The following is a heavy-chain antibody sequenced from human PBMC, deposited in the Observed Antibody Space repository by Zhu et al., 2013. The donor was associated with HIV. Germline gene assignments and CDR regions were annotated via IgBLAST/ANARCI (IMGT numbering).Heavy chain of an antibody. J-gene: IGHJ6*02. CDR1: GGIFSSYV. Sequence: VQLVQSGAEVKKPGSSVKVSCKVSGGIFSSYVIFWVRQAPGQGLEWMGEITPIIAIVKYAQKFQGRVTITADESTSTAHMELSSLRSEDTAVYYCASSDYDRNYYFGMEVWGQGTTVTVSS. V-gene: IGHV1-69*01. D-gene: IGHD3-3*01. CDR2: ITPIIAIV. CDR3: ASSDYDRNYYFGMEV.